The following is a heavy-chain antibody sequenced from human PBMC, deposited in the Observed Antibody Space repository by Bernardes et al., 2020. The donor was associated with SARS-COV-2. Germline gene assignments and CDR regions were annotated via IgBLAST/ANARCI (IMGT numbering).Heavy chain of an antibody. CDR2: IHYSGST. CDR1: GYSISGSNW. V-gene: IGHV4-28*01. J-gene: IGHJ4*02. D-gene: IGHD1-26*01. CDR3: ARRRVVGAGFDS. Sequence: SETLSLTCVVSGYSISGSNWWGWIRQPPGKGLEWIGYIHYSGSTYYNPSLKSRVTMSVDTSKIQFSLKLSSVTAVDTAVYYCARRRVVGAGFDSWGQGTLVTVSS.